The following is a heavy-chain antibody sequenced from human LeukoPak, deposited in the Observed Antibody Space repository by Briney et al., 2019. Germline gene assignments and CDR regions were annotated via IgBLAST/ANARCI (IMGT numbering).Heavy chain of an antibody. D-gene: IGHD3-10*02. CDR1: RFTFSSYS. J-gene: IGHJ6*04. Sequence: PGGSLRLSCAASRFTFSSYSMNWVRQAPGKGLEWVSSISSSGTYINYADSVKGRFTISRDNAKNSLYLQMNSLRAEDTAVYYCAELGITMIGGVWGKGTTVTISS. CDR3: AELGITMIGGV. V-gene: IGHV3-21*01. CDR2: ISSSGTYI.